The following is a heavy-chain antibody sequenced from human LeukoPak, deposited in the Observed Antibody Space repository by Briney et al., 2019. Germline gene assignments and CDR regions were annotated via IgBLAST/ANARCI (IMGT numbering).Heavy chain of an antibody. CDR3: AKAPLGRCSGAICYYFDY. CDR1: GFTFKTYG. CDR2: ISGSDAGT. D-gene: IGHD2-15*01. J-gene: IGHJ4*02. Sequence: GGSLRLSCEASGFTFKTYGMNWVRQAPGKGLEWVSAISGSDAGTYYADSVKGRFTISRDNSKNTLYLQMNSLRAEDAAVYYCAKAPLGRCSGAICYYFDYWGQGTLVTVSS. V-gene: IGHV3-23*01.